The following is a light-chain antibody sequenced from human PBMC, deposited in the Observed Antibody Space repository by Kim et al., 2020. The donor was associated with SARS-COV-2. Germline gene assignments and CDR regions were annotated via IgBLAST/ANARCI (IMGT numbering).Light chain of an antibody. J-gene: IGKJ5*01. Sequence: DIQMTQSPSSLSASVGDGVTITCRSSQDIRNDLGWYQQNPGGAPKRLIYGASSLQSGVPSRFSGSGSGTEFTLTISSLQPEDFATYFCLQHNTYPITFGQGTRLEIK. V-gene: IGKV1-17*01. CDR3: LQHNTYPIT. CDR1: QDIRND. CDR2: GAS.